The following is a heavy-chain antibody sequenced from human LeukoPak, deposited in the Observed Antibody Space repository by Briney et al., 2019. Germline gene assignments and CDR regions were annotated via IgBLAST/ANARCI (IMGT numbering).Heavy chain of an antibody. Sequence: SSETLSLTCAVYGGSFSGYYWSWIRQPPGKGLEWIGEINHSGSTNYNPSLKSRVTISVDTSKNQFSLKLSSVTAADTAVYYCARHGHGDYSEDNFDYWGQGTLVTVSS. D-gene: IGHD4-17*01. CDR1: GGSFSGYY. CDR2: INHSGST. V-gene: IGHV4-34*01. CDR3: ARHGHGDYSEDNFDY. J-gene: IGHJ4*02.